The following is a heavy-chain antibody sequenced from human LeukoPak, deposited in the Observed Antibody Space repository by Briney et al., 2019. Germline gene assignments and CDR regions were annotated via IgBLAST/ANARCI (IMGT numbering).Heavy chain of an antibody. D-gene: IGHD3-22*01. CDR1: GGSFSGYY. CDR3: ASEYYYDSSGSQDY. V-gene: IGHV4-34*01. Sequence: PSETLSLTCAVYGGSFSGYYWSWIRQPPGKGLEWIGEINHSGSTNYNPSLESRVTISVDTSKNQFSLKLSSVTAADTAVYYCASEYYYDSSGSQDYWGQGTLVTVSS. CDR2: INHSGST. J-gene: IGHJ4*02.